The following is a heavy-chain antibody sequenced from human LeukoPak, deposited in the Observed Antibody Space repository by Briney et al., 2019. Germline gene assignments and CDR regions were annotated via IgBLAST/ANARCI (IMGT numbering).Heavy chain of an antibody. D-gene: IGHD3-22*01. CDR1: RFTFSSYA. J-gene: IGHJ4*02. CDR2: ISGSGGST. V-gene: IGHV3-23*01. CDR3: AKSITMIVVVKYYFDY. Sequence: GGSLRLSCAASRFTFSSYAMSWVRQAPGKGLEWVSAISGSGGSTYYADSVKGRFTISRDNSKNTLYLQMNSLRAEDTAVYYCAKSITMIVVVKYYFDYWGQGTLVTVSS.